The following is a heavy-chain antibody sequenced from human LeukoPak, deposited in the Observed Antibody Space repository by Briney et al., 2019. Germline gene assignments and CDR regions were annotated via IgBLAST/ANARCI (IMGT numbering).Heavy chain of an antibody. J-gene: IGHJ3*02. CDR1: GFTFSSYW. CDR2: ISSSGSTI. Sequence: GGSLRLSCAASGFTFSSYWMSWVRQAPGKGLEWVSYISSSGSTIYYADSVKGRFTISRDNAKNSLYLQMNSLRAEDTAVYYCARDRDGSWWGGSAFDIWGQGTMVTVSS. V-gene: IGHV3-48*04. D-gene: IGHD6-13*01. CDR3: ARDRDGSWWGGSAFDI.